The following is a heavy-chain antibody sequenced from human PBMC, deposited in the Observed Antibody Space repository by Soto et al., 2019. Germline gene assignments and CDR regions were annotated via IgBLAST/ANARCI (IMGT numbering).Heavy chain of an antibody. Sequence: SETLSLTXTVSGGSISSSHYYWGWIRQPPGKGLEWIGSIYYSGSTYYNPSLKSRVTISVDTSKNQFSLKLSSLTAADTAVYYCARLPGDILTGFYPDYWGQGTLVTVSS. V-gene: IGHV4-39*01. CDR3: ARLPGDILTGFYPDY. CDR1: GGSISSSHYY. CDR2: IYYSGST. D-gene: IGHD3-9*01. J-gene: IGHJ4*02.